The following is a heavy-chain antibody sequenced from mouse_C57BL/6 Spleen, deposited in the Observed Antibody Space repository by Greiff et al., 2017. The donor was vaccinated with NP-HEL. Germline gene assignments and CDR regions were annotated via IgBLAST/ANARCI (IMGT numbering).Heavy chain of an antibody. CDR3: ARTCAYYAMDY. CDR1: GYAFSSSW. V-gene: IGHV1-82*01. J-gene: IGHJ4*01. CDR2: IYPGDGDT. Sequence: VQLQQSGPELVKPGASVKISCKASGYAFSSSWMNWVKQRPGKGLEWIGRIYPGDGDTNYNGKFKGKATLTADKSSSTAYMQLSSLTSEDSAVYFCARTCAYYAMDYWGQGTSVTVSS.